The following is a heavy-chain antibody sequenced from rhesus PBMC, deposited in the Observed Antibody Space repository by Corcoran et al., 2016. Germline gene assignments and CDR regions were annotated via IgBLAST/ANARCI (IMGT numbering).Heavy chain of an antibody. CDR3: ARRRAAVAAYCDY. CDR1: GGSISSSNW. CDR2: SYVGGGTT. D-gene: IGHD4-29*01. J-gene: IGHJ4*01. V-gene: IGHV4-93*02. Sequence: QVQLQESGPAVVKPSETLSLTCAVSGGSISSSNWWSWIRQSQGKGLEWIGGSYVGGGTTEDHPSLKSTCTTSSDTAKNQFSLMRSSVTAADTAVEYCARRRAAVAAYCDYWGQGVLVTVSS.